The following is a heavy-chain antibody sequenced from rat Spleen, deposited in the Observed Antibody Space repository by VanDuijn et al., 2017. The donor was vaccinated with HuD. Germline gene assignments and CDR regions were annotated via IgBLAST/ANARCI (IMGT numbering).Heavy chain of an antibody. CDR1: GFTFSNYD. J-gene: IGHJ3*01. CDR2: ISYDGSST. Sequence: EVQLVESGGGLVQPGRSLKLSCAASGFTFSNYDMAWVRQAPTKGLEWVASISYDGSSTYYRDSVKGRFTISRDNTRNTLYLQMDSLKSEDTATYYCVTTYFGYGYFDYWGQGTLVTVSS. CDR3: VTTYFGYGYFDY. V-gene: IGHV5-29*01. D-gene: IGHD1-9*01.